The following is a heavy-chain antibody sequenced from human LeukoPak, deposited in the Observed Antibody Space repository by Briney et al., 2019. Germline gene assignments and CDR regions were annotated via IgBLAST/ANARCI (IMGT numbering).Heavy chain of an antibody. CDR3: ARGDYDFWSGYYIGGELDWFDP. J-gene: IGHJ5*02. CDR1: GYTFTSYD. Sequence: ASVKVSCKASGYTFTSYDINWVRQATGQGLEWMGWMNPNSGNTGYAQKFQGRVTMTRNTSISTAYMELSSLRSEDTAVYYCARGDYDFWSGYYIGGELDWFDPWGQGTLVTVSS. CDR2: MNPNSGNT. V-gene: IGHV1-8*01. D-gene: IGHD3-3*01.